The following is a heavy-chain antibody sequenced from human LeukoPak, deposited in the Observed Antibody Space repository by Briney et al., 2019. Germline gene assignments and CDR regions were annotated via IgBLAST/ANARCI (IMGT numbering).Heavy chain of an antibody. CDR1: GLTVSSNY. J-gene: IGHJ4*02. CDR3: VRGQQLFDC. Sequence: GGALRLSCAASGLTVSSNYMNWVRQAPGKGLGWVSVIHSGGSTYYADSVKGRFTISSDNSNHTLYLQMTSLRADDTAVYYCVRGQQLFDCWGQGTLVTVSA. V-gene: IGHV3-53*01. CDR2: IHSGGST. D-gene: IGHD6-13*01.